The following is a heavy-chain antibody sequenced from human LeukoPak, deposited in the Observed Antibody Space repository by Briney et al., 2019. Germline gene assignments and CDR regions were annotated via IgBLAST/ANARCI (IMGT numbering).Heavy chain of an antibody. Sequence: GGSLRLSCAASGFTFSSYGMHWVRQAPGKGLEWVAVIWYDGSNKYYADSVKGRFTISRDNSKITLYLQMNSLRAEDTAVYYCARSPGVVVPAATLQTYYYYYGMDVWGQGTTVTVSS. CDR3: ARSPGVVVPAATLQTYYYYYGMDV. J-gene: IGHJ6*02. CDR1: GFTFSSYG. V-gene: IGHV3-33*01. D-gene: IGHD2-2*01. CDR2: IWYDGSNK.